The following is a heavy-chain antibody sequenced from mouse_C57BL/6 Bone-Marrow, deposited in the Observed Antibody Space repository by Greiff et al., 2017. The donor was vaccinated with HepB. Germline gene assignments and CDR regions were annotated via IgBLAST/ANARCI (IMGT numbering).Heavy chain of an antibody. CDR3: AREGGYYDAMDY. V-gene: IGHV1-80*01. CDR1: GYAFSSYW. CDR2: IYPGDGDT. Sequence: QVQLQQSGAELVKPGASVKISCKASGYAFSSYWMNWVKQRPGKGLEWIGQIYPGDGDTNYNGKFKGKATLTADKSSSTAYMQLSSLTSEDSAVYFGAREGGYYDAMDYWGQGTSVTVSS. J-gene: IGHJ4*01. D-gene: IGHD2-2*01.